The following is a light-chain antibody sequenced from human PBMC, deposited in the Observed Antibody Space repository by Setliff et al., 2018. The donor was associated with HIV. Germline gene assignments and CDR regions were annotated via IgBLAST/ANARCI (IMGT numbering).Light chain of an antibody. CDR3: CSYAGSSAPVV. CDR1: SSDIGGYKY. J-gene: IGLJ3*02. Sequence: QSALTQPASVSGSPGQSITISCTGTSSDIGGYKYVSWYQQHPGRAPKLIIYDVNSRPSGVSNRFSGSKSGNTASLTISGLQAEDEANFYCCSYAGSSAPVVFGGGTQLTVL. CDR2: DVN. V-gene: IGLV2-14*03.